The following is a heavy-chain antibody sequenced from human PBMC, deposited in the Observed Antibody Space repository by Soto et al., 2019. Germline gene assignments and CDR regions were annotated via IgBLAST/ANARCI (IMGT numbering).Heavy chain of an antibody. CDR3: AKHPGDDSSGYYQGWSDP. D-gene: IGHD3-22*01. J-gene: IGHJ5*02. CDR2: ISGSGGST. V-gene: IGHV3-23*01. Sequence: GGSLRLSCAASGFTFSSYAMSWVRQAPGKGLEWVSAISGSGGSTYYADSVKGRFTISRDNSKNTLYLQMNSLRAEDTAVYYCAKHPGDDSSGYYQGWSDPWGQGTLVTVS. CDR1: GFTFSSYA.